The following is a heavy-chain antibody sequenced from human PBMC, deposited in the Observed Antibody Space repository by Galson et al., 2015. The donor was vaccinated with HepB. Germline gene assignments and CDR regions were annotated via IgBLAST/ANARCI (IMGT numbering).Heavy chain of an antibody. D-gene: IGHD2-21*02. CDR3: ARDVGYSIGLWVGGDYYFDY. V-gene: IGHV4-61*02. CDR2: IYTSGST. J-gene: IGHJ4*02. CDR1: GGSISSGSYY. Sequence: TLSLTCTVSGGSISSGSYYWSWIRQPAGKGLEWIGRIYTSGSTNYNPSLKSRVTMSVDTSKNQFSLKLSSVTAADTAVYYCARDVGYSIGLWVGGDYYFDYWGQGTLVTVSS.